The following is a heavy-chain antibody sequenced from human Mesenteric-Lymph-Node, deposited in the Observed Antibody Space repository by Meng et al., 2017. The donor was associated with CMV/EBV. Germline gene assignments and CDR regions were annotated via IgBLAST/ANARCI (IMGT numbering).Heavy chain of an antibody. CDR1: GFTFRSYA. D-gene: IGHD6-25*01. J-gene: IGHJ6*02. V-gene: IGHV3-30-3*01. CDR2: ISYDGSDK. Sequence: GGSLRLSCAASGFTFRSYAIHWVRQAPGKGLEWVALISYDGSDKYYAGSVQGRFTISRDNSQNTLFLEMNSLRAEDTAVYYCAKDPSGSYYRYGMDFWGQGTTVTVSS. CDR3: AKDPSGSYYRYGMDF.